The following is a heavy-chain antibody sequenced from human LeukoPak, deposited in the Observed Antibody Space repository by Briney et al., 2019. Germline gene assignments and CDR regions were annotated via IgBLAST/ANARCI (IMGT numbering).Heavy chain of an antibody. Sequence: GGSLRLSCVVSGLTFKTYSMNWVRQAPGRGLEWVSSISSGGTYVDYADSVKGRFTISRDNAKNSLYLQMNSLRAEDTAVFYCARDPGYSNSPYYLDYWGQGTLVTVSS. V-gene: IGHV3-21*01. CDR1: GLTFKTYS. J-gene: IGHJ4*02. D-gene: IGHD5-12*01. CDR2: ISSGGTYV. CDR3: ARDPGYSNSPYYLDY.